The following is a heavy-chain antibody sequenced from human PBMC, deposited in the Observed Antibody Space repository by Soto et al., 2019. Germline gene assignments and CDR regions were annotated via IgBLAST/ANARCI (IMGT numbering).Heavy chain of an antibody. CDR3: AKDPVGATTGWFDP. Sequence: EVQLLESGGGLVQPGGSLRLSCAASEFTFSSYAMSWVRQAPGKGLEWVSAISGSGGSTYYADSVKGRFTISRDNYKNTLYLQMNSLRAEDTAVYYCAKDPVGATTGWFDPWGQGTLVTVSS. V-gene: IGHV3-23*01. CDR2: ISGSGGST. CDR1: EFTFSSYA. J-gene: IGHJ5*02. D-gene: IGHD1-26*01.